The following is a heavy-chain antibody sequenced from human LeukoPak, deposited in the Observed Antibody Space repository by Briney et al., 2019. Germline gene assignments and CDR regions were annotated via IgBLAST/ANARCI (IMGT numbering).Heavy chain of an antibody. CDR2: INHRGST. CDR1: GESLSKYY. CDR3: ASSVGSTDN. J-gene: IGHJ4*02. V-gene: IGHV4-34*01. Sequence: PSETLSLTCAVYGESLSKYYWTWIRQSPGKGLEWIGEINHRGSTNLNPSLKSRVTLSVDTSKHQFSLKLTSVTAADAAVYYCASSVGSTDNWGQGTLVTVSS. D-gene: IGHD1-26*01.